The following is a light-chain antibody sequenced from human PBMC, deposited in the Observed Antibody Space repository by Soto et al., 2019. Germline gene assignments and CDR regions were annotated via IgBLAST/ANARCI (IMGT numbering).Light chain of an antibody. CDR1: HSISSNY. CDR2: GAS. J-gene: IGKJ2*01. Sequence: IVLTQSPGTLSLSTGERATLSCRASHSISSNYLAWYQQKPGQAPRLLLYGASNRVTGIPDRFSGSGSGTYFTLTIGRLEPEDFAVYYCQHYGSSPPYTFGQGTKLETK. CDR3: QHYGSSPPYT. V-gene: IGKV3-20*01.